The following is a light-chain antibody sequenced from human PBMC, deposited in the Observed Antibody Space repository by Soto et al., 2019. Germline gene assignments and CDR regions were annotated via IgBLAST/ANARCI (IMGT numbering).Light chain of an antibody. CDR3: QQYVSSPTT. Sequence: ASRSVGSHLAWYQVKPGQAPRLLIYAASIRANGIPDRFSGSGSGTDFTLTISRLEPEDFAVYLCQQYVSSPTTFGPGTKVDI. V-gene: IGKV3-20*01. J-gene: IGKJ1*01. CDR1: RSVGSH. CDR2: AAS.